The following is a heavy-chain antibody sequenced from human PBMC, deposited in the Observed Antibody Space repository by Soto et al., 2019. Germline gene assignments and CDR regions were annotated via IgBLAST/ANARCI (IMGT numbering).Heavy chain of an antibody. Sequence: QIQLVQAGGEVKKPGASVKVSCKASGYTFTMYGISWVRQAPGQGLEWMGWISAKNGNTNYAQKVQGRVTMTTDTSTSTAYMELRSLRSDDTAVYYCARDSSDWGNDFNYAFDKWGQGTMVTVSS. V-gene: IGHV1-18*01. D-gene: IGHD3-16*01. CDR1: GYTFTMYG. J-gene: IGHJ3*02. CDR2: ISAKNGNT. CDR3: ARDSSDWGNDFNYAFDK.